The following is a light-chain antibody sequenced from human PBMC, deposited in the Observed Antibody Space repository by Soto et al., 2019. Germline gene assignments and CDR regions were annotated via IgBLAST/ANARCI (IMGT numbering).Light chain of an antibody. Sequence: QSVLTQPPSVSEAPRQRVTISCSGSSSNIGNNAVNWYQQLPGKAPKLLIYYDELLPSGVSDRFSGSKSGTSASLAISGLQSEDEADYYCAAWDDSLNGQVFGTGTKLTVL. CDR1: SSNIGNNA. V-gene: IGLV1-36*01. CDR2: YDE. CDR3: AAWDDSLNGQV. J-gene: IGLJ1*01.